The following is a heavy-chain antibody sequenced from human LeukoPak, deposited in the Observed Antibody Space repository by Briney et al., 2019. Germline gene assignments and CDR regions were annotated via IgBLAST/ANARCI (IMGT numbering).Heavy chain of an antibody. CDR2: IKSKNDGGTP. D-gene: IGHD3-10*01. CDR1: GFTFSNAW. CDR3: ISHYYGSGSYDY. Sequence: GGSLRLSCAASGFTFSNAWMSWVRQAPGKRLEWVGRIKSKNDGGTPDYAALVKGRFTISRDDSKNTLYLQMNSLKTDEDTAVYYCISHYYGSGSYDYWGQGTLVTVSS. V-gene: IGHV3-15*01. J-gene: IGHJ4*02.